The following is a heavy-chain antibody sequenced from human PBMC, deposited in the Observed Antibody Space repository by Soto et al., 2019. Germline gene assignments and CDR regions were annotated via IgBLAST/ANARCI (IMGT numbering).Heavy chain of an antibody. D-gene: IGHD6-13*01. V-gene: IGHV6-1*01. CDR1: GDSVTSNRAA. Sequence: SKTLSLTCAISGDSVTSNRAAWNLVRQSPSRGLEWLGRTYYRSKWKNDYALSVNSRITINPDTSKNQFSLQLNSVTPEDTAVYYCVRGIDSSFDYWSQGTLVTVSS. CDR2: TYYRSKWKN. CDR3: VRGIDSSFDY. J-gene: IGHJ4*02.